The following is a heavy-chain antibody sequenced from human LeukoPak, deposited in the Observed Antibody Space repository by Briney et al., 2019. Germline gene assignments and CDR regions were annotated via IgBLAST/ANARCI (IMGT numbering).Heavy chain of an antibody. Sequence: GGSLRLSCAASGFTFSSYEMNWVRQAPGKGLEWVSYISNSGSTIYYTDSVKGLFTISRDNAKNSLYLQMNSLGPEDTAVYYCARDPYSGNYGNYYYYYMDVWGKGTTVTISS. D-gene: IGHD1-26*01. CDR3: ARDPYSGNYGNYYYYYMDV. CDR2: ISNSGSTI. CDR1: GFTFSSYE. J-gene: IGHJ6*03. V-gene: IGHV3-48*03.